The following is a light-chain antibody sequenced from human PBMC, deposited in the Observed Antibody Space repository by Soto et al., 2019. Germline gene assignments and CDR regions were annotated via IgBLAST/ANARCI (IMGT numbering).Light chain of an antibody. Sequence: IVLTQSPATLSLSXXXXXXXXXXXSQSVSSSYLAWYQLKPGQAPRLLIYGASRRATGIPDRFIGSGSGTDFTLTISSLQPEDVAAYYCQKYNSAPLTFGGRTRPEIK. CDR3: QKYNSAPLT. CDR2: GAS. CDR1: QSVSSSY. V-gene: IGKV3-20*01. J-gene: IGKJ5*01.